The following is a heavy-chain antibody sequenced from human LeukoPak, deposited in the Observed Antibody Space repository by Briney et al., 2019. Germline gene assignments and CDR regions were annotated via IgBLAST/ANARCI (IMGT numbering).Heavy chain of an antibody. Sequence: GGSLRLSCAASGFNFNDYAMHWVRQAPGKGLEWGSGISWNSGAVAYADSVEGLFTIARDNSKKSLYLQMHSLRAEDKALYYCAKASADWYFDLWGRGPLVTVSS. CDR2: ISWNSGAV. CDR1: GFNFNDYA. V-gene: IGHV3-9*01. J-gene: IGHJ2*01. CDR3: AKASADWYFDL. D-gene: IGHD2-2*01.